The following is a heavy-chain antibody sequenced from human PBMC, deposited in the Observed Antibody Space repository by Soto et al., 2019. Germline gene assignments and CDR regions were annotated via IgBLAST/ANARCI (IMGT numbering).Heavy chain of an antibody. CDR1: GCTFTTCW. D-gene: IGHD1-20*01. CDR3: ARGSHKWNEQFYFDS. Sequence: GGSLRRSGESSGCTFTTCWMTWVGQAPGKALEWVSYISSSSTYTNYADSWKGRFTISRDNAKSSLYLQKDSLRAEDTALYYCARGSHKWNEQFYFDSWGQGTLVTVSS. V-gene: IGHV3-21*05. CDR2: ISSSSTYT. J-gene: IGHJ4*02.